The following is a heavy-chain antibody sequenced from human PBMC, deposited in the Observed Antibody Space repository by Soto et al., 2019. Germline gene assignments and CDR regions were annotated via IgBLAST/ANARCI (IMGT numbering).Heavy chain of an antibody. CDR2: MNPNSGNT. D-gene: IGHD5-12*01. V-gene: IGHV1-8*01. CDR1: GYAFTSYD. J-gene: IGHJ6*02. CDR3: ARLYSGYDQGYYYYGMDV. Sequence: QVQLVQSGAEVKKPGASVKVSCKASGYAFTSYDINWVRQATGQGLQWMGWMNPNSGNTGYAQKFQGRVTMTRNTSISTAYMELSSLRSEDTAVYYCARLYSGYDQGYYYYGMDVWGQGTTVTVSS.